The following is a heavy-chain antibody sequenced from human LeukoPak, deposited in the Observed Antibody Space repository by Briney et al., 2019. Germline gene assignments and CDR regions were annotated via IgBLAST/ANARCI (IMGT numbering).Heavy chain of an antibody. CDR2: IYPGDSDT. D-gene: IGHD2-15*01. V-gene: IGHV5-51*01. J-gene: IGHJ5*02. CDR1: GSRFTSYW. Sequence: GESLKISCKGSGSRFTSYWIGWVRQMPGKGLEWMGIIYPGDSDTRYSPSFQGQVTISADKSISTAYLQWSSLKASDTAMYYCARGAPNCSGGSCYYNLFDPWGQGTLVTVSS. CDR3: ARGAPNCSGGSCYYNLFDP.